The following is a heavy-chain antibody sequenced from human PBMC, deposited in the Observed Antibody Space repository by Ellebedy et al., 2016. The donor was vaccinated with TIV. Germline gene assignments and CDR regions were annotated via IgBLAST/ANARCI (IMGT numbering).Heavy chain of an antibody. CDR1: GFTFRNYW. V-gene: IGHV3-7*01. D-gene: IGHD3-10*01. CDR3: ARGLFGSGRYSCDY. Sequence: GESLKISCAASGFTFRNYWMSWVRQAPGKGLEWVANIKQDGSEVYYVDSVKGRFTISRDNAKNSLYLQMDSLRAEDTGVYYCARGLFGSGRYSCDYWGQGTLVIVSS. J-gene: IGHJ4*02. CDR2: IKQDGSEV.